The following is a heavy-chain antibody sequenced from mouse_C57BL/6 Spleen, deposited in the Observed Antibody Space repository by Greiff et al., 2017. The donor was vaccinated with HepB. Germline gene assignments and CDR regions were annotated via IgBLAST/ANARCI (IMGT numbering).Heavy chain of an antibody. J-gene: IGHJ1*03. V-gene: IGHV5-9-1*02. D-gene: IGHD1-1*01. CDR2: ISSGGDYI. Sequence: EVHLVESGEGLVKPGGSLKLSCAASGFTFSSYAMSWVRQTPEKRLEWVAYISSGGDYIYYADTVKGRFTISRDNARKTLYLQMSSLKSEDTAMYYCTRGGTTVVATEYFDVWGTGTTVTVSS. CDR1: GFTFSSYA. CDR3: TRGGTTVVATEYFDV.